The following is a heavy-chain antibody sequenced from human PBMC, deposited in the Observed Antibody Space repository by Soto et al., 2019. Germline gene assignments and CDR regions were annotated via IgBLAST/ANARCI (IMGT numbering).Heavy chain of an antibody. J-gene: IGHJ1*01. V-gene: IGHV3-74*01. Sequence: EVQLVESGGGLVQPGESLRLSCAASGFTFSNYRMHWVRQGPGKGLVWVSFVSDDGSTTRYADSVKGRFTISRDNAKNTVFLEMNSLTVEDTAIYYCARDGGGLAHWGQGALVSVS. CDR3: ARDGGGLAH. D-gene: IGHD3-16*01. CDR2: VSDDGSTT. CDR1: GFTFSNYR.